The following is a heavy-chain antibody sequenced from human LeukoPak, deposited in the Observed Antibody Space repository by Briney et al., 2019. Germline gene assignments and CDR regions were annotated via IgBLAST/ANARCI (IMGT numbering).Heavy chain of an antibody. CDR3: AKEQNYYMDV. V-gene: IGHV3-9*01. CDR2: ISWNSGSM. J-gene: IGHJ6*03. CDR1: GFTFSSYA. Sequence: PGGSLRLSCAASGFTFSSYAMHWVRQAPGKGLEWVSGISWNSGSMGYADSVKGRFTISRDNAKNSLYLQMNSLRAEDTALYYCAKEQNYYMDVWGKGTTVTVSS.